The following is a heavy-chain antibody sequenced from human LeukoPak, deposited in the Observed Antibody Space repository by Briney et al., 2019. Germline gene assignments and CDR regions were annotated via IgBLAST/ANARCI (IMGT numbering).Heavy chain of an antibody. D-gene: IGHD2-15*01. Sequence: GGSLRLSCAAPGFTFSSYSMNWVRQAPGKGLEWVSSISSSSYIYYADSVKGRFTISRDNAKNSLYLQMNSLRAEDTAVYYCARSPRSAPYFQHWGQGTLVTVSS. CDR2: ISSSSYI. V-gene: IGHV3-21*01. J-gene: IGHJ1*01. CDR1: GFTFSSYS. CDR3: ARSPRSAPYFQH.